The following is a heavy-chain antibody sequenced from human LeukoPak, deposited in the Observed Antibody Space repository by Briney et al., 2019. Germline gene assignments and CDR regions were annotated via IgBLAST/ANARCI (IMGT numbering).Heavy chain of an antibody. CDR2: IYWNDEK. Sequence: SGPTLVNPAQTLTLTCSFSGFSLSTSGMGVGWIRQPPGKALEWLALIYWNDEKSYSPSLQSRLTITKDTSKNQVVLTMANMDPVDTATYYCGHQTWGSSVDYWGQGTLVTVSS. D-gene: IGHD5/OR15-5a*01. CDR1: GFSLSTSGMG. CDR3: GHQTWGSSVDY. J-gene: IGHJ4*02. V-gene: IGHV2-5*01.